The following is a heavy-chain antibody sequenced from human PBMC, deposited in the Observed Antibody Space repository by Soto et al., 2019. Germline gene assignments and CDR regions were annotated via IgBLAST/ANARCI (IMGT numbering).Heavy chain of an antibody. Sequence: EVQLLESGGGMVEPRGSLKLSCAASGFSFGTYVMNCVRQAPGKGLEWVSGISGSGGRVYSADSVKGRFTISRDNSRNTLYLQMNSLRAEDTAIYYCAMTRLYDTGTNDYHRDALDIWGQGTQVIVSS. J-gene: IGHJ3*02. CDR3: AMTRLYDTGTNDYHRDALDI. V-gene: IGHV3-23*01. CDR2: ISGSGGRV. CDR1: GFSFGTYV. D-gene: IGHD3-22*01.